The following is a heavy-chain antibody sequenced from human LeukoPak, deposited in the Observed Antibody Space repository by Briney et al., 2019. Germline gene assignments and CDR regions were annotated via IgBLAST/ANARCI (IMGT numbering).Heavy chain of an antibody. J-gene: IGHJ4*02. CDR3: ARDSHLGGFDY. CDR1: GFTFSSYW. Sequence: HPGGSLRLSCAASGFTFSSYWMHWVRQAPGKGLVWVSRINNVGSSTTYADSVKGRFTISRDNAKNTLYLQMNSLRAEDTAVYYCARDSHLGGFDYWGQGTLVTVSS. CDR2: INNVGSST. V-gene: IGHV3-74*01. D-gene: IGHD1-26*01.